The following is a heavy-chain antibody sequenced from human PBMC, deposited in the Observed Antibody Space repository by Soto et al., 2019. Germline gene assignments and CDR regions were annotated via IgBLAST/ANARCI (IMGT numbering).Heavy chain of an antibody. D-gene: IGHD1-1*01. CDR1: GFPFNNAW. J-gene: IGHJ4*02. CDR3: TTDLLLGPDGTTCR. CDR2: IISRADGGTT. Sequence: EVQLVESGGGLVKPGESLRLSCAASGFPFNNAWMNWVRHTPGKGLEWVGRIISRADGGTTDYAAPVKGRFTISRDDSKNTLYLHMNSLEAEDTALDYCTTDLLLGPDGTTCRWGQGTLVTVSS. V-gene: IGHV3-15*07.